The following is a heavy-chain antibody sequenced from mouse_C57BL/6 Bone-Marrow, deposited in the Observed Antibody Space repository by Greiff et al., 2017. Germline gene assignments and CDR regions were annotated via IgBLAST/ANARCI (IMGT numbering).Heavy chain of an antibody. CDR3: ATINDDDGDYAMDY. Sequence: VQLQQPGAELVKPGASVKVSCKASGYTFTNYWMHWVKQRPGQGLEWIGRIHPSDSDTNYNQKFKGKATLTVDKSSSTAYMQLSSLTSEDSAVYFCATINDDDGDYAMDYWGPGTSVTVSS. D-gene: IGHD2-4*01. CDR1: GYTFTNYW. CDR2: IHPSDSDT. V-gene: IGHV1-74*01. J-gene: IGHJ4*01.